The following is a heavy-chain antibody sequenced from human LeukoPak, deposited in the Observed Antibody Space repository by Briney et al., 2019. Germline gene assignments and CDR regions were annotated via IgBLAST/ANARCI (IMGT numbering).Heavy chain of an antibody. CDR2: INQDGSEE. CDR3: VRDGGVSGYDLLDY. J-gene: IGHJ4*02. CDR1: GFTFSNYW. D-gene: IGHD5-12*01. Sequence: GGSLRLSCAASGFTFSNYWMTWVRQAPGKGQEWVAHINQDGSEEHYMDSVKARFTISRDNAKNSLSLQMNSLRAEDTAVYYCVRDGGVSGYDLLDYWGQGTLVTVSS. V-gene: IGHV3-7*01.